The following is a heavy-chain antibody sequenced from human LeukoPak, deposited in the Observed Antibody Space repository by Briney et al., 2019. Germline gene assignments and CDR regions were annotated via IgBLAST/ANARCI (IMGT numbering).Heavy chain of an antibody. V-gene: IGHV4-59*08. CDR1: GGSISSYF. J-gene: IGHJ4*02. CDR2: IYYSGST. CDR3: ARHREDWGFGS. Sequence: PSETLSLTCTVSGGSISSYFWNWIRQPPGTGLEWIGYIYYSGSTNYNPSLNSRVTISVDTSKNQFSLKLSSVTAADTAVYYCARHREDWGFGSWGQGTLVTVSS. D-gene: IGHD7-27*01.